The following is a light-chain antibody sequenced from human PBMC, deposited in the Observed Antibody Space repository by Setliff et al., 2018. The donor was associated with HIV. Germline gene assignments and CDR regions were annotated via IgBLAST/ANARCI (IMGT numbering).Light chain of an antibody. CDR3: QSYDSGLSGYV. CDR1: SGDIGRYDY. Sequence: QSALTQPASVSGSPGQSITVSCTGSSGDIGRYDYVAWYQQHPGKVPKLIIYDVNDRPSGVSNRFSGSKSGDTASLTISGLQAEDEADYYCQSYDSGLSGYVFGTGTKVTVL. CDR2: DVN. J-gene: IGLJ1*01. V-gene: IGLV2-14*03.